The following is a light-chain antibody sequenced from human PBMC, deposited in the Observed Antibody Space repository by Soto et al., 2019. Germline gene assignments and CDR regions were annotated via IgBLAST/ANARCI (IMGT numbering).Light chain of an antibody. Sequence: DIQMTQSPSSLSASVGDRVTITCRASQSTRNNLNWYQQKPGKAPNLLIYAASSLPSGVPSRFSGSGSGTDFTLTISSLQPEDFATYYCQQGDSAPFTFVQGTKLEIK. CDR3: QQGDSAPFT. CDR2: AAS. V-gene: IGKV1-39*01. J-gene: IGKJ2*01. CDR1: QSTRNN.